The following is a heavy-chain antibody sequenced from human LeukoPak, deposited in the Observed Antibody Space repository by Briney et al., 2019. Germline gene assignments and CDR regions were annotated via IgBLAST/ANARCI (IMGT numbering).Heavy chain of an antibody. V-gene: IGHV3-48*01. Sequence: GGSLRLSCAASGFTFISYWLTWVRQAPGKGLEWVSYISSSSSTIYYADSVKGRFTISRDNAKNSLYLQMNSLRAEDTAVYYCARARIRGGGHWFDPWGQGTLVTVSS. CDR1: GFTFISYW. J-gene: IGHJ5*02. CDR3: ARARIRGGGHWFDP. D-gene: IGHD3-10*01. CDR2: ISSSSSTI.